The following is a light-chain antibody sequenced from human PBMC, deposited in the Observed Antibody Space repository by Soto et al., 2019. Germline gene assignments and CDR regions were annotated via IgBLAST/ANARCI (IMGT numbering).Light chain of an antibody. Sequence: EIVLTQSPATLSLSPGERATLSCRASQSVSSYLAWYQQKPGQAPSLLIYDVSHRATGIPARFSGSGSGTDFTLTISSLEPEDFAVYYCQQRGEWPPGATFGQGTRLEIK. J-gene: IGKJ5*01. CDR3: QQRGEWPPGAT. V-gene: IGKV3-11*01. CDR2: DVS. CDR1: QSVSSY.